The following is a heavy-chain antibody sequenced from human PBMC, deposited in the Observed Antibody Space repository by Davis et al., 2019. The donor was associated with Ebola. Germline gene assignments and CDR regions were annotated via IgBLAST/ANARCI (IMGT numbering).Heavy chain of an antibody. J-gene: IGHJ6*02. CDR3: ARVAGFYGMDV. CDR1: GGSIISSSSY. V-gene: IGHV4-39*01. CDR2: IYYSGIT. Sequence: MPSETLSLTCTVSGGSIISSSSYWGWIRQPPRKGLEWIGSIYYSGITYYNPSLKSRVTISVDTSKNQFSLKLSSVTAADTAVYYCARVAGFYGMDVWGQGTTVTVSS.